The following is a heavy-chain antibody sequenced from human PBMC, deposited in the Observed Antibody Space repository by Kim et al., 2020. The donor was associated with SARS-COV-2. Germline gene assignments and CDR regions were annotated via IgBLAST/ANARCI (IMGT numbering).Heavy chain of an antibody. CDR3: ANQVRGVIKSSGMDV. J-gene: IGHJ6*02. Sequence: GGSLRLSCAASGFTFSSYAMSWVRQAPGKGLEWVSAISGSGGSTYYADSVKGRFTISRDNSKNTLYLQMNSLRAEDTAVYYCANQVRGVIKSSGMDVWGQGTTVTVSS. D-gene: IGHD3-10*01. V-gene: IGHV3-23*01. CDR1: GFTFSSYA. CDR2: ISGSGGST.